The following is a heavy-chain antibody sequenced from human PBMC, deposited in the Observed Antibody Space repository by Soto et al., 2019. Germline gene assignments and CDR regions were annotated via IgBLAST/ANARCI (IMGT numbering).Heavy chain of an antibody. CDR3: ARDVFGITMIVVF. J-gene: IGHJ3*01. Sequence: EVQLVESGGGLVKPGGSLILSCAASGFTFSRYSMNWVRQAPGKGLEWVSSISSSSSYIYYADLVKGRFTISRDNAKNSLYLQMNSLRAEDTAVYYCARDVFGITMIVVFWGQGTMVTVSS. CDR2: ISSSSSYI. D-gene: IGHD3-22*01. V-gene: IGHV3-21*01. CDR1: GFTFSRYS.